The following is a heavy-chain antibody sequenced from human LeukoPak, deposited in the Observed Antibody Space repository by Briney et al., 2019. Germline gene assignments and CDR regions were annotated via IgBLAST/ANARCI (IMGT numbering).Heavy chain of an antibody. CDR1: GGSISSDY. D-gene: IGHD4-17*01. J-gene: IGHJ4*02. Sequence: SETLSLTCTVSGGSISSDYWSWIRQPPGKGLEWIGYISYNGNTNYNPSLKSRVTISVGTSKTQFSLRVRSMTAADTAVYYCASYGDYRGGYFDYWGQGTLVAVSS. V-gene: IGHV4-59*01. CDR3: ASYGDYRGGYFDY. CDR2: ISYNGNT.